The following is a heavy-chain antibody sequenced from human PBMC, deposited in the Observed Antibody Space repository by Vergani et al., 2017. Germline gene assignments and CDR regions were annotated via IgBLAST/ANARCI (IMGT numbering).Heavy chain of an antibody. CDR3: ARDYSSGYRT. V-gene: IGHV1-2*02. Sequence: QVQLVQSGAEVKKPGSSVKVSCKASGGTFSSYTISWVRQAPGQGLEWMGWINPNSGGTNYAQKFQGRVTMTRDTSISTAYMELRSLRSDDTAVYYCARDYSSGYRTWGQGTLVTVSS. J-gene: IGHJ5*02. CDR1: GGTFSSYT. CDR2: INPNSGGT. D-gene: IGHD6-19*01.